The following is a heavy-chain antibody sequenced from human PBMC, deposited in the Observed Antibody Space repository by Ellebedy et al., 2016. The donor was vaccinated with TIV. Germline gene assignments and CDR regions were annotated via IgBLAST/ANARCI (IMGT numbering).Heavy chain of an antibody. CDR2: LFHTGRT. CDR1: GASISSNNW. Sequence: SETLPLTXAVSGASISSNNWWSWVRQPPGNGLEWIGDLFHTGRTNYNPSLKSRVTISVEKSKNQFSLVLRSVTAADTAIYYCARILTAYYNQYYDGMGVWGQGTTVTVSS. D-gene: IGHD3-9*01. CDR3: ARILTAYYNQYYDGMGV. J-gene: IGHJ6*02. V-gene: IGHV4-4*02.